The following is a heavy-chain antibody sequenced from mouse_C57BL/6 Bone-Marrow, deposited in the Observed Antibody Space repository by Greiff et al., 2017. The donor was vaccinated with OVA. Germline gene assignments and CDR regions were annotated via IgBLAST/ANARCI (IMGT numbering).Heavy chain of an antibody. CDR1: GYTFTSYW. V-gene: IGHV1-55*01. J-gene: IGHJ4*01. D-gene: IGHD3-2*02. Sequence: QVQLQQPGAELVKPGASVKMSCKASGYTFTSYWITWVKQRPGQGLEWFGDIYPGSGSTTYNEKFRSKATLTVDTSSSTAYRHLSSLTSEDSAVYYCALTAQAREYYAMDYWGQGTSVTVSS. CDR3: ALTAQAREYYAMDY. CDR2: IYPGSGST.